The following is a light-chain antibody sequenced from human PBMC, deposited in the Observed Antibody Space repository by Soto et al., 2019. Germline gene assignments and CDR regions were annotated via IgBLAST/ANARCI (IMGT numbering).Light chain of an antibody. Sequence: DRVTITCRASQRITTYLNWYQQKPGKAPKLLISTAATLQGGVPSRFSGSGSGTDFTLTITTLQPEDFATYCCQQSYSTPYTFGQGTKLEIK. CDR1: QRITTY. CDR3: QQSYSTPYT. CDR2: TAA. J-gene: IGKJ2*01. V-gene: IGKV1-39*01.